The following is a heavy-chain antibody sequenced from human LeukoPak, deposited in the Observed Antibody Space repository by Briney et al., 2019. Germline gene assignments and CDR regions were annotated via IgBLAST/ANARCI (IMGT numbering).Heavy chain of an antibody. D-gene: IGHD6-19*01. J-gene: IGHJ5*02. CDR1: GFTFSSYG. CDR3: ARHGEISGWYVRWFDP. Sequence: GGSLRLSCAASGFTFSSYGMHWVRQAPGKGLEWVAVIWYDGSNKYYADSVKGRFTISRDNSKNTLYLQMNSLRAEDTAVYYCARHGEISGWYVRWFDPWGQGTLVTVSS. CDR2: IWYDGSNK. V-gene: IGHV3-33*01.